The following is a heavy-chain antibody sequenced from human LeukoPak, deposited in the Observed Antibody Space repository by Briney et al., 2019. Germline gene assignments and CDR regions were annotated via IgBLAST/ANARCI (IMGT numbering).Heavy chain of an antibody. V-gene: IGHV3-30*04. CDR1: GFTFSSYA. Sequence: GRSLRLSCAASGFTFSSYAMHWVRQAPGKGLEWVAVISYDGSNKYYADSVKGRFTISRDNSKNTPYLQMNSLRAEDTAVYYCARSGMTTVPLRAFDIWGQGTMVTVSS. D-gene: IGHD4-17*01. CDR3: ARSGMTTVPLRAFDI. CDR2: ISYDGSNK. J-gene: IGHJ3*02.